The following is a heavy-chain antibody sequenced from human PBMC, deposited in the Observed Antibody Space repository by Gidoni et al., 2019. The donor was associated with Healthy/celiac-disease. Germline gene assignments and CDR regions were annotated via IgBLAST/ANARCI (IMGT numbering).Heavy chain of an antibody. V-gene: IGHV1-69*02. CDR1: GGTFSSHT. CDR3: ARGSPQARYCSGGSCSSSFDY. J-gene: IGHJ4*02. CDR2: IIPILGIA. D-gene: IGHD2-15*01. Sequence: QVQLVQSGAEVKKPGSSVKVSCKASGGTFSSHTISWVRQAPGQGLEWMGRIIPILGIANYAQKFQGRVTITADKSTSTAYMELSSLRSEDTAVYYCARGSPQARYCSGGSCSSSFDYWGQGTLVTVSS.